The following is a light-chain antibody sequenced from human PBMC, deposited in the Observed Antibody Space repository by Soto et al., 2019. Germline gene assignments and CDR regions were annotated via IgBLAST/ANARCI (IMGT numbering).Light chain of an antibody. CDR2: GIS. CDR1: HTISSSY. J-gene: IGKJ5*01. Sequence: EIVLTQSPGTLSLSPCERATLTSRASHTISSSYLAWYQQKPGQALRLLMYGISRRATGIPDRFSGSGSGTDFTLTISSLQSEDFALYYRQQYNKWPLITFGQGTRLEIK. V-gene: IGKV3-20*01. CDR3: QQYNKWPLIT.